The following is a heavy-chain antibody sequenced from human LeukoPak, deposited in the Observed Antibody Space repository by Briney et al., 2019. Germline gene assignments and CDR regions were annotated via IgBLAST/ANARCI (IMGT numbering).Heavy chain of an antibody. Sequence: PSETLSLTCTVSGYSISSGYYWGWIRQPPGKGLEWIGSIYHSGSTYYNPSLKSRVTISVDTSKNQFSLKLSYVTAADTAVYYCARVGYRGRYYGMDVWGQGTTVTVPS. CDR3: ARVGYRGRYYGMDV. D-gene: IGHD3-10*01. CDR2: IYHSGST. V-gene: IGHV4-38-2*02. CDR1: GYSISSGYY. J-gene: IGHJ6*02.